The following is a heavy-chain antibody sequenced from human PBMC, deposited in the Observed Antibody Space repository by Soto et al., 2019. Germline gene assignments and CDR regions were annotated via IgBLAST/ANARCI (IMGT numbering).Heavy chain of an antibody. J-gene: IGHJ4*02. CDR3: AKMRGPFDY. Sequence: GGSLRLSCAASGFTFSSYGMHWVRQAPGKGLEWVAVISYDGSNKYYADSVKGRFTISRDNSKNTLYLQMNSLRAEDTAVYYCAKMRGPFDYWGQGTLVTVSS. CDR1: GFTFSSYG. V-gene: IGHV3-30*18. CDR2: ISYDGSNK.